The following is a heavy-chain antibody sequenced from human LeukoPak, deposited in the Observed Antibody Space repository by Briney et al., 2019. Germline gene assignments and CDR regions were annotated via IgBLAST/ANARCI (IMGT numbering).Heavy chain of an antibody. CDR1: GYTFTSYD. CDR3: VRGTRYCSDSSCYNY. D-gene: IGHD2-2*02. J-gene: IGHJ4*02. Sequence: ASVKVSCNASGYTFTSYDINWVRQATGQGLEWMGWMNPNSGNTGYAQKFQGRVTMTRNTSISTAYLELSSLKSDDTALYYCVRGTRYCSDSSCYNYWGQGTLVTVSS. CDR2: MNPNSGNT. V-gene: IGHV1-8*01.